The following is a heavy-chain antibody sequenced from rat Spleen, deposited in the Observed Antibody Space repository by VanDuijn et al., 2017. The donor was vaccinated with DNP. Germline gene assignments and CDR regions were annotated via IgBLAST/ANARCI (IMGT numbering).Heavy chain of an antibody. CDR1: GYTFTSYY. CDR2: INTGSGGT. V-gene: IGHV1-43*01. Sequence: QIQLQQSGAELAKPGSSVKISCKASGYTFTSYYISWIKQTTGQGLEYIGYINTGSGGTNYNEKFKGKATLTVDKSSSTAFMQLSSLTPDDSAVYYCAIRAPTRDYAMDAWGQGTSVTVSS. CDR3: AIRAPTRDYAMDA. J-gene: IGHJ4*01. D-gene: IGHD3-1*01.